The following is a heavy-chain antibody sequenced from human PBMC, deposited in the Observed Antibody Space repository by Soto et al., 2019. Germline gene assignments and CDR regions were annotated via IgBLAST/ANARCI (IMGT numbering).Heavy chain of an antibody. CDR1: CDTTNHYY. V-gene: IGHV4-4*07. D-gene: IGHD2-2*01. CDR3: ARAPDQVAYMLGFDV. CDR2: IHASGIT. J-gene: IGHJ3*01. Sequence: SETLSLLCTVSCDTTNHYYWSWFRQPAGKGLEGIGRIHASGITNYNPSLRSRITMSIYTSQNHFXVELSSVNAADMARYYCARAPDQVAYMLGFDVWFEGT.